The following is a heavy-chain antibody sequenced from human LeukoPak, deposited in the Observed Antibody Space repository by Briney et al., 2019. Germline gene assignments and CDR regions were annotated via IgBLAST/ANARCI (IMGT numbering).Heavy chain of an antibody. CDR2: IYYSGST. V-gene: IGHV4-30-4*01. D-gene: IGHD3-10*01. J-gene: IGHJ3*02. CDR1: GGSISSGDYY. CDR3: ARSPFYGSGSRDAFDI. Sequence: SETLSLTCTVSGGSISSGDYYWSWIRQPPGKGLEWIGYIYYSGSTYYNPSLKSRVTISVDTSKNQFSLKLSSVTAADTAVYYCARSPFYGSGSRDAFDIWGQGTMVTVSS.